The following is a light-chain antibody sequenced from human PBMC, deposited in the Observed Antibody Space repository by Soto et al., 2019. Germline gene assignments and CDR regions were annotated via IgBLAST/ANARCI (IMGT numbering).Light chain of an antibody. CDR3: QQSFSAPLT. V-gene: IGKV3-15*01. CDR1: QTIRSD. CDR2: DAS. J-gene: IGKJ4*01. Sequence: EIVMTQSPVTLSVSPGERATLSCRASQTIRSDLAWYQQKPGQAPRLLISDASTRATSIPARFNGSGSGTDFTLTITDLQPADFATYYCQQSFSAPLTFGEGTKVDIK.